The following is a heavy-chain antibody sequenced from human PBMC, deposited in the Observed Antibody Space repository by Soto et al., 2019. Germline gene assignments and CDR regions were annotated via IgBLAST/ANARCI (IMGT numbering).Heavy chain of an antibody. CDR2: ISGSGGST. CDR1: GFTFSSYA. V-gene: IGHV3-23*01. Sequence: EVQLLESGGGLVQPGGSLRLSCAASGFTFSSYAMTWVRQAPGKGLEWVSVISGSGGSTYYADSVKGRFTISRDNSKNTLYLQMNSLRAEDTAVYYCAKDLKTTVVRAYDCWGQGTLVTVSS. J-gene: IGHJ4*02. D-gene: IGHD4-17*01. CDR3: AKDLKTTVVRAYDC.